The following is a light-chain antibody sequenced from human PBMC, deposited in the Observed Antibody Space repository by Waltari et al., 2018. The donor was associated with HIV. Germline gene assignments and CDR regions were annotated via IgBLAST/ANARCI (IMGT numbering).Light chain of an antibody. CDR1: QSVSSY. CDR3: QQRSTWPRALT. Sequence: EIVLTQSPATLSLSPGERATLSCRASQSVSSYLAWYQQKPGQAPRLLIYDASNRDTGIPAMFSGSGSGTDFTLTIRSLEPEDFAVYYCQQRSTWPRALTFGGGTKVQIK. J-gene: IGKJ4*01. CDR2: DAS. V-gene: IGKV3-11*01.